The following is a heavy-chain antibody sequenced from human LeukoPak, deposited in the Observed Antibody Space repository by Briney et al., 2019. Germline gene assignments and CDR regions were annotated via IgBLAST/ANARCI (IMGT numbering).Heavy chain of an antibody. V-gene: IGHV4-59*11. D-gene: IGHD5-18*01. CDR2: IYYSAST. CDR3: ARSDSYAYKLPSYFYYYYMDV. J-gene: IGHJ6*03. Sequence: SETLSLTCTVAGGSISSHYWSWIRQPPGKGLGWIGNIYYSASTNYNPPLKRVVTISVDTSKNHFSLTLSSVTAADTAVYYCARSDSYAYKLPSYFYYYYMDVWGKGTTVSVPS. CDR1: GGSISSHY.